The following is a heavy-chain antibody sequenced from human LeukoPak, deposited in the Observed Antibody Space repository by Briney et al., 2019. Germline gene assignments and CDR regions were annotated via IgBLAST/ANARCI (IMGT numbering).Heavy chain of an antibody. CDR1: GFTFSSYS. J-gene: IGHJ4*02. CDR3: AGSSGEWAPHAR. D-gene: IGHD3-10*01. CDR2: ISDTSATI. V-gene: IGHV3-48*02. Sequence: GGSLRLSCAASGFTFSSYSINWVRQAPGKGLEWVSYISDTSATIYYYAESVRGRFTTSRDNTKNSLYLLMNSLRDEDTAVYYCAGSSGEWAPHARWGQGTLVTVSS.